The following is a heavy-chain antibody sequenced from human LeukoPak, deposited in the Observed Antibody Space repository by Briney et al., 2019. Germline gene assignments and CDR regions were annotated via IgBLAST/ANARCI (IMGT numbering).Heavy chain of an antibody. CDR1: GYTFTGYY. D-gene: IGHD4-11*01. V-gene: IGHV1-2*02. Sequence: ASVKVSCKASGYTFTGYYMHWVRQAPGQGLEWMGWINPNSGGTNYAQKFQGRVTMTRDTSISTAYMELSRLRSDDTAVYYCARERDYSNYSESWFDPWGQGTLVTVSS. J-gene: IGHJ5*02. CDR3: ARERDYSNYSESWFDP. CDR2: INPNSGGT.